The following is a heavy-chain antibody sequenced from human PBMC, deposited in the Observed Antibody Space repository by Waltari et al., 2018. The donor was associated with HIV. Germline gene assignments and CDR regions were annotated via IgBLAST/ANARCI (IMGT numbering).Heavy chain of an antibody. D-gene: IGHD6-19*01. CDR2: ITYDGGNQ. V-gene: IGHV3-30*04. CDR1: GVMISNHA. CDR3: VRRSVLGLDL. J-gene: IGHJ6*02. Sequence: VQSGGGVAQPGRSLRLSCTASGVMISNHAMHWVRQSAEKRVEWVAVITYDGGNQFVTDSLKGRFIISRDNARDTLYLEMKLLKVEDSGIYYCVRRSVLGLDLWGQGTTVIVS.